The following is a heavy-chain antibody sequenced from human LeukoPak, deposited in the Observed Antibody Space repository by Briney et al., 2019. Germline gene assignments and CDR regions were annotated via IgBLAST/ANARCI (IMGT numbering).Heavy chain of an antibody. CDR1: GYSFTSYW. CDR3: ARPRSQLLSEFFY. Sequence: GESLKISCKGSGYSFTSYWIGWVRQMPGKGLEWMGIIYPGDSDTRYSPSFQGQVTISADKSISTAYLQWSSLKAPDTAMYYCARPRSQLLSEFFYWGQGTLVTVSS. CDR2: IYPGDSDT. D-gene: IGHD2-2*01. J-gene: IGHJ4*02. V-gene: IGHV5-51*01.